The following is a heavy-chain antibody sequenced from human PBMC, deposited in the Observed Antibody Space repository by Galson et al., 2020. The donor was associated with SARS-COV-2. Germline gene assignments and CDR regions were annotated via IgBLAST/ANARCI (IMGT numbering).Heavy chain of an antibody. CDR1: GFIFDDYA. D-gene: IGHD3-10*01. CDR3: AKEVYMVQGGLPLDS. J-gene: IGHJ4*02. CDR2: IAWNSDSI. Sequence: GGSLRLSCEASGFIFDDYAMHWVRLSPTEGLEWVSSIAWNSDSIAYASSVRGRFTISRDNARNSLYLQMNSLRPDDTALYYCAKEVYMVQGGLPLDSWGQGTLVTVSA. V-gene: IGHV3-9*01.